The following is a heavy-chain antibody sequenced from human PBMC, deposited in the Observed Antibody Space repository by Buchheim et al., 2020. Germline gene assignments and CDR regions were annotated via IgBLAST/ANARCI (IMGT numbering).Heavy chain of an antibody. CDR2: IKQDGSEK. D-gene: IGHD2-15*01. V-gene: IGHV3-7*03. CDR1: GFTFSSYW. CDR3: ARDHRYCSGGSCYSDYYYYGMDV. Sequence: EVQLVESGGGLVQPGGSLRLSCAASGFTFSSYWMSWVRQAPGKGLEWVANIKQDGSEKYYVDSVKGRFTISRDNAKNSLYLQMNSLRAEDTAVYYCARDHRYCSGGSCYSDYYYYGMDVWGQGTT. J-gene: IGHJ6*02.